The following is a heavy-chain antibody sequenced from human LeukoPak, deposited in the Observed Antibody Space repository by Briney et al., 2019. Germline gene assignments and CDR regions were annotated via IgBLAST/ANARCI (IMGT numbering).Heavy chain of an antibody. CDR2: ISGRGGNT. CDR3: AKDLIDSSGHTYYYYMDV. V-gene: IGHV3-23*01. J-gene: IGHJ6*03. Sequence: GGSLRLSCAASVFTFSSYAMTWVRQAPGKGLDWVSAISGRGGNTYYADSVKGRFTISRDNSKNTLYLQMNSLRAEDTAVYYCAKDLIDSSGHTYYYYMDVWGKGTTVTVSS. CDR1: VFTFSSYA. D-gene: IGHD3-22*01.